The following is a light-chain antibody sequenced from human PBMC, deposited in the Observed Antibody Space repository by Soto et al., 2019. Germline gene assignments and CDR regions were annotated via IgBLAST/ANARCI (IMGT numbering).Light chain of an antibody. CDR1: QSVSSY. Sequence: EIVLTQSPATLSLSPGERATLSCRASQSVSSYLAWFQQKPGQAPRLLIYDASNRATGIPARFSGSGSGTDFSLTISSLEPADCALYYFQQRYNWPFTFGPGTKLYIK. CDR3: QQRYNWPFT. J-gene: IGKJ3*01. V-gene: IGKV3-11*01. CDR2: DAS.